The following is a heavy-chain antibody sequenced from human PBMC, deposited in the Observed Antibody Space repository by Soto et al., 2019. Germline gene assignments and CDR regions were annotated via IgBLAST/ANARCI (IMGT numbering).Heavy chain of an antibody. J-gene: IGHJ4*02. CDR3: AKFRDSSGYLVEDYFDY. Sequence: ETLSLTCAVSGGSISSSNWWSWVRQAPGKGLEWVSGISASGSGGGSTYYVASVKGRFTIFRDNFKETLYLQMNSLRAEDTAVYYCAKFRDSSGYLVEDYFDYWGQGTQVTVSS. CDR2: ISASGSGGGST. CDR1: GGSISSSN. V-gene: IGHV3-23*01. D-gene: IGHD3-22*01.